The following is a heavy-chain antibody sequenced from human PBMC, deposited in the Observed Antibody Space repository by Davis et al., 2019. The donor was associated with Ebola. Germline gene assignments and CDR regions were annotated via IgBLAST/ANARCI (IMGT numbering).Heavy chain of an antibody. V-gene: IGHV3-49*03. CDR1: GFTFGDYA. J-gene: IGHJ6*02. CDR3: TRDSTYYYDSSGYHWDYYYYYGMDV. CDR2: IRSKAYGGTT. D-gene: IGHD3-22*01. Sequence: GESLKISCTASGFTFGDYAMSWFRQAPGKGLEWVGFIRSKAYGGTTEYAASVKGSFTISRDDSKSIAYLQMNSLKTEDTAVYYCTRDSTYYYDSSGYHWDYYYYYGMDVWGQGTTVTVSS.